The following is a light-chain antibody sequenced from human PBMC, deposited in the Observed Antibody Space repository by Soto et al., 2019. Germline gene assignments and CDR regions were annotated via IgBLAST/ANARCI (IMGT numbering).Light chain of an antibody. CDR2: GAS. V-gene: IGKV3-15*01. J-gene: IGKJ5*01. Sequence: EIVMTQAPDTLSVSPGERATLSCRASQSVSDNLAWYQQKPGQPPRLLIYGASTRATAVPSRFSGSGSGRDFTLTMSSLQSEDFAVYYCQHCDDWSAFRQGKRLEIK. CDR3: QHCDDWSA. CDR1: QSVSDN.